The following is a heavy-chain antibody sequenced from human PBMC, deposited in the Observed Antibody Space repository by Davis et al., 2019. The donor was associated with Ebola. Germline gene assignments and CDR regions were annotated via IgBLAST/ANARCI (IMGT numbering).Heavy chain of an antibody. V-gene: IGHV4-59*12. Sequence: SETLSLTCTVSGGSISSYYWSWIRQPPGKGLEWIGYIYHSGSTYYNPSLKSRVTISVDRSKNQFSLKLSSVTAADTAVYYCARESYYYGMDVWGQGTKVTVSS. CDR2: IYHSGST. CDR1: GGSISSYY. CDR3: ARESYYYGMDV. J-gene: IGHJ6*02.